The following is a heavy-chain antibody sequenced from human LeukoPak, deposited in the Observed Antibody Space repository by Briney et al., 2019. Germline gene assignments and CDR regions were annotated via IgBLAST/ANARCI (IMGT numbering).Heavy chain of an antibody. V-gene: IGHV5-10-1*01. CDR3: ARRDRSGWSFDY. CDR2: IDPSDSYT. CDR1: GYSFTSYW. J-gene: IGHJ4*02. D-gene: IGHD6-19*01. Sequence: GEPLKISCKGSGYSFTSYWISWVRQMPGKGLEWMGRIDPSDSYTNYSPSFQGHVTISADKSISTAYLQWSSLKASDTAMYYCARRDRSGWSFDYWGQGTLVTVSS.